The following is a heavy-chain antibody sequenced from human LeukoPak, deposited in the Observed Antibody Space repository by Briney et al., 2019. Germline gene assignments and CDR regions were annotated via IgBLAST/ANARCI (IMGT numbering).Heavy chain of an antibody. J-gene: IGHJ4*02. CDR2: IYHSGST. CDR3: AKDGGGYCNNSSC. D-gene: IGHD2-2*01. CDR1: GYSISSGYY. V-gene: IGHV4-38-2*02. Sequence: SETLSLTCTVSGYSISSGYYWGWIRQPPGKGLEWIGSIYHSGSTYYNLSLKSRVTISVDTSKNQISLKLSSVTAADTAVYYCAKDGGGYCNNSSCWGQGTLVTVSS.